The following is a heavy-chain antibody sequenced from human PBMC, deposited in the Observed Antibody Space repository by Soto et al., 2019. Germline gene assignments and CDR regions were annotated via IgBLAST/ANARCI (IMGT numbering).Heavy chain of an antibody. Sequence: QVQLQESGPGLVKPSQTLSLTCTVSGVSISSGGYYWSWIRQHPGKGLESIGYLYYSGSTYYNPSVKSRVSISVDTSKNQFSLKMSAVTAEDTAVYYCATFYSEYIWGSYRSQTDAFDIWGQGTMVSVSS. CDR2: LYYSGST. J-gene: IGHJ3*02. CDR3: ATFYSEYIWGSYRSQTDAFDI. D-gene: IGHD3-16*02. V-gene: IGHV4-31*03. CDR1: GVSISSGGYY.